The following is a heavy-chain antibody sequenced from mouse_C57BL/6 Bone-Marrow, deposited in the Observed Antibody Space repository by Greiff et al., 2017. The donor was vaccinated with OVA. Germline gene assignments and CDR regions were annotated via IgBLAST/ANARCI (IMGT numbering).Heavy chain of an antibody. J-gene: IGHJ4*01. D-gene: IGHD2-12*01. CDR3: ARRITLLRRRGYAVDY. Sequence: QVQLQQPGAELVKPGASVKLSCKASGYTFTSYWMQWVKQRPGQGLEWIGEIDPSDSYTNYNQKFKGKATLTVDTSSSTAYMQLSSLTSEDSAVYYGARRITLLRRRGYAVDYCGQGTSVTVSS. CDR2: IDPSDSYT. CDR1: GYTFTSYW. V-gene: IGHV1-50*01.